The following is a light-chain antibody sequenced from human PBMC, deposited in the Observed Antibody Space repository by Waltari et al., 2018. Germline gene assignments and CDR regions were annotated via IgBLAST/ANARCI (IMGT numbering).Light chain of an antibody. CDR1: SSHIGSNY. CDR2: SNK. CDR3: AAWDDSLSGVV. V-gene: IGLV1-47*02. J-gene: IGLJ2*01. Sequence: QSVLTPPPSASGTPGPRVTISCSGSSSHIGSNYGYWYQQLPGTAPKLLIYSNKQRPSGVPDRFSGSKSGTSASLAISGLRSEDEADYYCAAWDDSLSGVVFGGGTKLTVL.